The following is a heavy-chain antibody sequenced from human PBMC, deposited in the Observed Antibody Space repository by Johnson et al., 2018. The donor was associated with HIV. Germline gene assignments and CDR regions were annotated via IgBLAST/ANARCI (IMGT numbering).Heavy chain of an antibody. CDR2: ISYDGSTE. D-gene: IGHD3-10*01. CDR1: GFTFSNYA. CDR3: AKEMEGYYGSGKGDAFDI. J-gene: IGHJ3*02. Sequence: QVQLVESGGGVVQPGRSLRLSCAASGFTFSNYAVHWVRQAPGKGLEWVAVISYDGSTEYYADSVKGRFTISRDNSKNTLYLQMNSLRAEDTAVYYCAKEMEGYYGSGKGDAFDIWGQGTMVTVSS. V-gene: IGHV3-30*04.